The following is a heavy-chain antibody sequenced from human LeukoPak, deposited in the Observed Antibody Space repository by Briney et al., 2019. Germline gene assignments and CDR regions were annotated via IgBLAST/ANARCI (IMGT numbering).Heavy chain of an antibody. V-gene: IGHV4-38-2*02. Sequence: SETLSLTCTVSGCSISSGYYWGWIRQPPGKGLEWIGSIYHSGSTYYNPSLKSRVTISVDTSKNQFSLKLSSVTAADTAVYYCARDRDIVATIDAFDIWGQGTMVTVSS. CDR2: IYHSGST. CDR3: ARDRDIVATIDAFDI. CDR1: GCSISSGYY. J-gene: IGHJ3*02. D-gene: IGHD5-12*01.